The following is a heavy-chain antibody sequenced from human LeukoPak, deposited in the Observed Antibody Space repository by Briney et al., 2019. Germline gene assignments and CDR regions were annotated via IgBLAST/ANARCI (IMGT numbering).Heavy chain of an antibody. CDR2: INPNSGGT. CDR3: ARRTTVGDFDY. Sequence: ASVKVSCKASGYTFTGYYMHWVRQAPGQGLEWMGWINPNSGGTNYAQKFQGWVTMTRDTSISTAYMELSRLRSGDTAVYYCARRTTVGDFDYWGQGTLVTVSS. D-gene: IGHD4-17*01. V-gene: IGHV1-2*04. CDR1: GYTFTGYY. J-gene: IGHJ4*02.